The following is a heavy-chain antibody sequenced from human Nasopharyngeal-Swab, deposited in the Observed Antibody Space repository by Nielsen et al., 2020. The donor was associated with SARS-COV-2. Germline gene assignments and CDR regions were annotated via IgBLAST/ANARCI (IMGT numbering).Heavy chain of an antibody. J-gene: IGHJ4*02. CDR1: GFTFSSYG. V-gene: IGHV3-30*18. Sequence: GGSLRLSCAPSGFTFSSYGMHWVRQAPGKGLEWVAVISYDGSNKYYADSVKGRFTISRDNSKNTLYLQMNSLRAEDTAVYYCAKGLEMATADYWGQGTLVTVSS. D-gene: IGHD5-24*01. CDR3: AKGLEMATADY. CDR2: ISYDGSNK.